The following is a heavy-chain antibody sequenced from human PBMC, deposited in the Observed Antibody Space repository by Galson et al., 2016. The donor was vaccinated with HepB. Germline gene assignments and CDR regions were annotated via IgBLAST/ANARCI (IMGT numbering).Heavy chain of an antibody. D-gene: IGHD1-26*01. CDR1: GFIFSDYY. CDR3: ARIVGRAFDM. Sequence: SLRLSCAASGFIFSDYYMSWIRQSSGKGLEWVSYIRSSDKMTFYADSVKGRFTISRDNAKNSLSLQLNSPRAEDTAVYYCARIVGRAFDMWGQGTMVTVS. V-gene: IGHV3-11*01. CDR2: IRSSDKMT. J-gene: IGHJ3*02.